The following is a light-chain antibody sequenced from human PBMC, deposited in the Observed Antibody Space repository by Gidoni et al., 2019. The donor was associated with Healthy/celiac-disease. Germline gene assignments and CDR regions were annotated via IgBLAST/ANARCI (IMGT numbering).Light chain of an antibody. J-gene: IGKJ1*01. CDR2: AAS. CDR1: QSISSY. Sequence: DIQMTQSPSSLSASVGDRVTITCRASQSISSYLNWYQQKPGKAPKLLIYAASSLQSGVPSRFSGSGSGTDFTLTISSLQPEDFATYYCQQSYRTRTCCQETKVEIK. CDR3: QQSYRTRT. V-gene: IGKV1-39*01.